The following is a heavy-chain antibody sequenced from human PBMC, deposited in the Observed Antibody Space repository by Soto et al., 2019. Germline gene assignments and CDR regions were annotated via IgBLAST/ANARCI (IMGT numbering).Heavy chain of an antibody. V-gene: IGHV3-21*06. CDR2: ISSTTNYI. CDR1: GFTFTRYS. J-gene: IGHJ4*02. CDR3: ARESEDLTSNFDY. Sequence: LRLSCAASGFTFTRYSMNWVRQAPGKGLEWVSSISSTTNYIYYGDSMKGQFTISRDNAKNSLYLEMNSLRAEDTAVYYCARESEDLTSNFDYWGQGTLVTVSS.